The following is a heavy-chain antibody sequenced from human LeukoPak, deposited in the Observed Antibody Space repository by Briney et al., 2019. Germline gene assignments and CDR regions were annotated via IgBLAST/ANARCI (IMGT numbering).Heavy chain of an antibody. Sequence: GGSLRLSCAASGFTFSTDTMAWVRQAPGKGLEWVSYISGSTSVIYYADSVKGRFTISRDNAKNSLYLQMNSLRTEDTAIYYCARGLYYIDVWGNGTAVTVS. CDR1: GFTFSTDT. J-gene: IGHJ6*03. CDR2: ISGSTSVI. CDR3: ARGLYYIDV. V-gene: IGHV3-48*01.